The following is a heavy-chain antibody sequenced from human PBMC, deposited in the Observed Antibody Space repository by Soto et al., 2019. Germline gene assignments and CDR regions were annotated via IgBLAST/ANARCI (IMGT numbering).Heavy chain of an antibody. D-gene: IGHD6-19*01. J-gene: IGHJ2*01. CDR1: GYTFTGYY. V-gene: IGHV1-2*04. Sequence: QVQLVQSGAEVKKPGASVKVSCKASGYTFTGYYMHWVRQAPGQGLEWMGWINPNSGGTNYAQKFQGWVTMTRDTSISTAYMELSRLRSDDTAVYYCARSGSGWYRLWYFDLWGRGTLVTVSS. CDR3: ARSGSGWYRLWYFDL. CDR2: INPNSGGT.